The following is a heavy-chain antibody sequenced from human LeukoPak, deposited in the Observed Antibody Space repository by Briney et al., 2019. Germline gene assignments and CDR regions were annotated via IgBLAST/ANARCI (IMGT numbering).Heavy chain of an antibody. CDR3: AGHSSSGRKYYYYYMDV. Sequence: SETLSLTCTVSGGSISSGSYYWSWIRQPAGKGLEWIGRIYTSGSTNYNPSLKSRVTISVDTSKNQFSLKLSSVTAADTAVYYCAGHSSSGRKYYYYYMDVWGKGTTVTVSS. CDR1: GGSISSGSYY. V-gene: IGHV4-61*02. D-gene: IGHD6-6*01. J-gene: IGHJ6*03. CDR2: IYTSGST.